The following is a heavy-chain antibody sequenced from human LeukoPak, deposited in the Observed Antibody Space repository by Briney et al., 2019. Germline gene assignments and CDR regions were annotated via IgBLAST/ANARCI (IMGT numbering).Heavy chain of an antibody. CDR1: GGSISSSSYY. V-gene: IGHV4-39*07. J-gene: IGHJ4*02. CDR3: ASQMSGTSVSY. CDR2: IYYSGST. Sequence: PSETLSLTCTVSGGSISSSSYYWGWIRQPPGKGLEWIGSIYYSGSTYYNPSLKSRVTISVDTSKNQFSLKLNSVTTTDTAVYYCASQMSGTSVSYWGQGTLVTVSS. D-gene: IGHD2-2*01.